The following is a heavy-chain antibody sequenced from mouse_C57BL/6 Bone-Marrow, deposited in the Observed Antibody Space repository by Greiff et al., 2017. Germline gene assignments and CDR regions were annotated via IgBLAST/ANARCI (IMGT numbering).Heavy chain of an antibody. CDR3: VMGYSNLNYAMDY. Sequence: GGGLVQPKGSLKLSCAASGFSFNTYAMNWVRQAPGKGLEWVARIRSKSNNYATYYADSVKDRFTISRDDSESMLYLQMNNLKTEDTAMYYCVMGYSNLNYAMDYWGQGTSVTVSS. J-gene: IGHJ4*01. CDR2: IRSKSNNYAT. V-gene: IGHV10-1*01. CDR1: GFSFNTYA. D-gene: IGHD2-5*01.